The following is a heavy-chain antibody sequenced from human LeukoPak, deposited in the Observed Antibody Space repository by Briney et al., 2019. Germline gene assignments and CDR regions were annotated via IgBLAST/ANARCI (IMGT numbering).Heavy chain of an antibody. CDR1: GFTFSDHY. D-gene: IGHD6-6*01. J-gene: IGHJ6*03. CDR3: ARVIATRPHYHYYMDV. CDR2: IGNSGRTI. Sequence: PGGSLRLSCAASGFTFSDHYMSWIRQAPGKGLEWVSYIGNSGRTIYYADSVKGRFTISRGNAENSLYLQMNSLRAEDTAVYYCARVIATRPHYHYYMDVWGKGTTVTVSS. V-gene: IGHV3-11*04.